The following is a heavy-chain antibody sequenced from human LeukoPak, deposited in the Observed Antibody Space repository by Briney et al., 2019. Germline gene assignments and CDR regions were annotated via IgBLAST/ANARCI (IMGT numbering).Heavy chain of an antibody. CDR2: ISYDGSNK. J-gene: IGHJ4*02. CDR3: ARGRDGYAY. V-gene: IGHV3-30*03. D-gene: IGHD5-24*01. CDR1: GFTFSSYG. Sequence: GGSLRLSCAASGFTFSSYGMHWVRQAPGKGLEWVAVISYDGSNKYYADSVKGRFTISRDNAKNSLYLQINSLRAEDTAVYYCARGRDGYAYWGQGTLVTVSS.